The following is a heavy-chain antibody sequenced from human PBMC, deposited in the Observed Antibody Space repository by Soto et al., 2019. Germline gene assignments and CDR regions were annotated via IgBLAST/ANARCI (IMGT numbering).Heavy chain of an antibody. V-gene: IGHV1-58*01. Sequence: SVKVSCKASGFTFTSSAVQWVRQARGQRLEWIGWIVVGSGNTNYAQKFQERVTITRDMSTSTAYMELSSLRSEDTAVYYCAAEAYYDSSGSPPWGQGTLVTVSS. D-gene: IGHD3-22*01. J-gene: IGHJ5*02. CDR2: IVVGSGNT. CDR3: AAEAYYDSSGSPP. CDR1: GFTFTSSA.